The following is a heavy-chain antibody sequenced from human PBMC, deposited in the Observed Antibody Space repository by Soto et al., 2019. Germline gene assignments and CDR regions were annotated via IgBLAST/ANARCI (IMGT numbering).Heavy chain of an antibody. CDR3: AREGITMVRGVLPPPYYYMDV. Sequence: PGGSLRLSCAASGFTFSSYWMSWVRQAPGKGLEWVANIKQDGSEKYYVDSVKGRFTISRDNAKNSLYLQMNSLRAEDTAVYYCAREGITMVRGVLPPPYYYMDVWGKGTTVTVSS. V-gene: IGHV3-7*01. J-gene: IGHJ6*03. CDR1: GFTFSSYW. CDR2: IKQDGSEK. D-gene: IGHD3-10*01.